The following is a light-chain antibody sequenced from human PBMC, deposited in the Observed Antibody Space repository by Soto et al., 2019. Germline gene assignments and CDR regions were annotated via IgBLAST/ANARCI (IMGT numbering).Light chain of an antibody. CDR1: QSVGSY. CDR3: QVRTIWPPVI. J-gene: IGKJ5*01. Sequence: EIVLTQYPATLSFSPGESATLSCRASQSVGSYLAWYHQKPGQAPRLLIYDAYSRTTDIPARFSGSGSGTDFPLTISSLEPEDFAVYYCQVRTIWPPVIFGQGTRREIK. CDR2: DAY. V-gene: IGKV3-11*01.